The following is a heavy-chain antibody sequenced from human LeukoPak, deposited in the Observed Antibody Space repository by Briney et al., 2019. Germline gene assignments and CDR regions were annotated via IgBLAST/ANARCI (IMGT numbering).Heavy chain of an antibody. J-gene: IGHJ4*02. CDR3: ARMRRALLAAAGTGFDY. CDR2: ISAYNGNT. CDR1: GYTFTSYG. Sequence: ASVKVSCKASGYTFTSYGISWVRQPPGQGLEWMGWISAYNGNTNYAQKLQGRVTMTTDTYTSTAYMELRSLRSDDTAVYYCARMRRALLAAAGTGFDYWGQGTLVTVSS. D-gene: IGHD6-13*01. V-gene: IGHV1-18*01.